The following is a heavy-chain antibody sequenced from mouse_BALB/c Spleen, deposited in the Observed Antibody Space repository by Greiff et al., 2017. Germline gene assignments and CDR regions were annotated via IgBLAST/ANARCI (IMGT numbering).Heavy chain of an antibody. J-gene: IGHJ3*01. CDR1: GFTFTDYY. D-gene: IGHD1-1*01. V-gene: IGHV7-3*02. CDR2: IRNKANGYTT. Sequence: DVKLVESGGGLVQPGGSLRLSCATSGFTFTDYYMSWVRQPPGKALEWLGFIRNKANGYTTEYSASVKGRFTISRDNSQSILYLQMNTLRAEDSATYYCARDYYGSSAYWGQGTLVTVSA. CDR3: ARDYYGSSAY.